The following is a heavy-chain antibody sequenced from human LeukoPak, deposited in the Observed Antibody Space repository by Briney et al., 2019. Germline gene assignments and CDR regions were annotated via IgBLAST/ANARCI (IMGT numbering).Heavy chain of an antibody. CDR2: IYYSGST. CDR1: GGSISSHY. Sequence: PSETLSLTCTVSGGSISSHYWSWIRQPPGKGLEWIGYIYYSGSTNYNPSLKSRVTISVDTSKNQFSLKLSSVTAADARFRLVITDKNYFDYWGQGTLVTVSS. V-gene: IGHV4-59*11. D-gene: IGHD3-9*01. CDR3: ITDKNYFDY. J-gene: IGHJ4*02.